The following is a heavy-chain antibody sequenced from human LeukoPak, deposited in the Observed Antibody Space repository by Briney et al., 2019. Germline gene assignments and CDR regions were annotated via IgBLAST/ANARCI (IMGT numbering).Heavy chain of an antibody. V-gene: IGHV1-69*13. Sequence: VASVKVSCKASGGTFSSYAISWVRQAPGQGLEWMGGIIPIFGTANYAQKFQGRVTITADESTSTAYMELSSLRSEETAVYYCARGHPLYDFWSGYALGQYYYYYMDVWGKGTTVTVSS. CDR2: IIPIFGTA. CDR3: ARGHPLYDFWSGYALGQYYYYYMDV. CDR1: GGTFSSYA. J-gene: IGHJ6*03. D-gene: IGHD3-3*01.